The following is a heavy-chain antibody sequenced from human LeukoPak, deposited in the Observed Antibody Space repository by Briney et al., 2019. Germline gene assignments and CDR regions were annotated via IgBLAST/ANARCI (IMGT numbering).Heavy chain of an antibody. CDR1: GFTFSNYW. CDR2: IKQDGSEK. Sequence: GGSLRLSCAASGFTFSNYWMSWARQAPGKGLEWVANIKQDGSEKFYADSVKGRFTISRDNAKNSLYLQMNSLRAEDTALYYCAKDKSVSGWDDDAFDIWGQGTMVTVSS. V-gene: IGHV3-7*03. J-gene: IGHJ3*02. CDR3: AKDKSVSGWDDDAFDI. D-gene: IGHD6-19*01.